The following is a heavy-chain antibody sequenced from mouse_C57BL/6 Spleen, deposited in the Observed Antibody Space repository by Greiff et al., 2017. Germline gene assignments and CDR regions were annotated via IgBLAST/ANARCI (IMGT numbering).Heavy chain of an antibody. CDR2: FYPGSGSI. J-gene: IGHJ2*01. CDR3: ARHEDGGNYYGRAFDY. V-gene: IGHV1-62-2*01. D-gene: IGHD1-1*01. Sequence: VQLQQSGAELVKPGASVKLSCKASGYTFTEYTIHWVKQRSGQGLEWIGWFYPGSGSIKYNEKFKDKATLTAAKSSSTVYMELSRLTSEDSAVYFCARHEDGGNYYGRAFDYWGQGTTLTVSS. CDR1: GYTFTEYT.